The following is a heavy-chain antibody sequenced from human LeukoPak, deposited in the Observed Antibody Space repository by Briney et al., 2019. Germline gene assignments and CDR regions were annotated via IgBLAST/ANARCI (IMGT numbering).Heavy chain of an antibody. Sequence: SETLSLTCTVSGGSISSSSYYWGWIRQPPGKGLEWIGSIYYSGSTYYNPSLKSRVTISVDTSKNQFSLKLSSVTAADTAVYYCARQRYLIVGATTWYDYWGQGTLVTVSS. V-gene: IGHV4-39*01. D-gene: IGHD1-26*01. J-gene: IGHJ4*02. CDR2: IYYSGST. CDR1: GGSISSSSYY. CDR3: ARQRYLIVGATTWYDY.